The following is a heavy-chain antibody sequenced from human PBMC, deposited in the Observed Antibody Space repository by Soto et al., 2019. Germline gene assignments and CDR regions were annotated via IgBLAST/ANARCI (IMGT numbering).Heavy chain of an antibody. CDR2: MNPNSGNT. CDR3: ARGYSGYDYYYYYMDV. CDR1: GYTFTSYD. Sequence: QVQLVQSGAEVKKPGASVKVSCKASGYTFTSYDINWVRQATGQGLEWMGWMNPNSGNTGYAQKFQGRVTMTRNTSISTAYRELSSLRSEDTAVYYCARGYSGYDYYYYYMDVWGKGTTVTVSS. D-gene: IGHD5-12*01. V-gene: IGHV1-8*01. J-gene: IGHJ6*03.